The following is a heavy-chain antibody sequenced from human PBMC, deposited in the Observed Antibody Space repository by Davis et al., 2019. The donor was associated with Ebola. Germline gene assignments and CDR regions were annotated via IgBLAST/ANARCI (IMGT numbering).Heavy chain of an antibody. Sequence: GESLKISCAASGFTFSSYSMNWVRQAPGKGLEWVSSISSSSSYIYYADSVKGRFTISRDNAKNTLYLQMNSLRAEDTAVYYCAKGINEDIVLVPAAIVAAFDIWGQGTMVTVSS. CDR1: GFTFSSYS. D-gene: IGHD2-2*02. V-gene: IGHV3-21*04. J-gene: IGHJ3*02. CDR2: ISSSSSYI. CDR3: AKGINEDIVLVPAAIVAAFDI.